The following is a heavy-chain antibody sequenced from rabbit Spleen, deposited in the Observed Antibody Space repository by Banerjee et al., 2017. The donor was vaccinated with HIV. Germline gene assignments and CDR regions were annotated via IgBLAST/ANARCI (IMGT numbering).Heavy chain of an antibody. Sequence: QQQLVESGGGLVKPGASLTLTCKASGFSFTNRDWMCWVRQAPGKGLEWIACIWGGANGATYYASWAKGRFTISKTSSTTVTLQMTSLTAADTATYFCARDTSSSFSSYGMDLWGQGTLVTVS. D-gene: IGHD1-1*01. CDR1: GFSFTNRDW. CDR2: IWGGANGAT. J-gene: IGHJ6*01. V-gene: IGHV1S45*01. CDR3: ARDTSSSFSSYGMDL.